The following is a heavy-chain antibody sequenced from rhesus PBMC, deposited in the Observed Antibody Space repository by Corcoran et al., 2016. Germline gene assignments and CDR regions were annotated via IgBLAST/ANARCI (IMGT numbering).Heavy chain of an antibody. J-gene: IGHJ3*01. D-gene: IGHD6-31*01. CDR2: ISDSGST. Sequence: QVQLQVSGPGLVQPSETLSLTCAVSGASIRSSYYYCSWIRPAPGKGLDWFGYISDSGSTSYNPSLKSRVTMSRDTSKNQFSLKRSSVTAADTAVYDCANSGWPDAFDFWGQGLRVTVSA. CDR1: GASIRSSYYY. V-gene: IGHV4-122*02. CDR3: ANSGWPDAFDF.